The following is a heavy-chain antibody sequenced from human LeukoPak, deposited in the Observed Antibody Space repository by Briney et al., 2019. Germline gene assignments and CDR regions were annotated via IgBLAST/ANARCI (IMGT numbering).Heavy chain of an antibody. CDR2: IYPRDSTT. D-gene: IGHD3-3*01. Sequence: GESLKISCKGFGYSFTTYWIGWVRQMPGKGLEWMGIIYPRDSTTRYSPPFQGQVTISVDQSTSTAYLQWSSLKASDTAMYYCACRKYYDTWSDPWGQGTLVTVSS. J-gene: IGHJ5*02. CDR1: GYSFTTYW. CDR3: ACRKYYDTWSDP. V-gene: IGHV5-51*01.